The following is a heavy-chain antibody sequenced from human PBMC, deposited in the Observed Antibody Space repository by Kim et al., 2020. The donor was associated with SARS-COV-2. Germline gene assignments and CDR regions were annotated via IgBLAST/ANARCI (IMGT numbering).Heavy chain of an antibody. Sequence: GGSLRLSCAASGFTFSSYAMSWVRQAPGKGLEWVSAISGSGGSTYYADSVKGRFTISRDNSKNTLYLQMNSLRAEDTAVYYCAMLSEAALRVYYYGMDVWGQGTTVTASS. J-gene: IGHJ6*02. CDR2: ISGSGGST. CDR3: AMLSEAALRVYYYGMDV. V-gene: IGHV3-23*01. D-gene: IGHD6-13*01. CDR1: GFTFSSYA.